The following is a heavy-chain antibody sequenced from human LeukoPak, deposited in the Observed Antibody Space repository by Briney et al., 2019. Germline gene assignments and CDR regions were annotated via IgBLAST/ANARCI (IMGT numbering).Heavy chain of an antibody. V-gene: IGHV1-69*13. D-gene: IGHD3-10*01. CDR1: GGTFSSYA. Sequence: SVKVSCKASGGTFSSYAISWVRQAPGQGLEWMGGIIPIFGTANYAQKFQGRVTITADESTSTAYMGLSSLRSEDTAVYYCARTLWFGRAYYGMDVWGKGTTVTVSS. J-gene: IGHJ6*04. CDR3: ARTLWFGRAYYGMDV. CDR2: IIPIFGTA.